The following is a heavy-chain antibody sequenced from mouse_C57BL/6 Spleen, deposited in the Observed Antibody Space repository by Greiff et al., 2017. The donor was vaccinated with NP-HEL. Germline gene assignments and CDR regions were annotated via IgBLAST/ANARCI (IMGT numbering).Heavy chain of an antibody. V-gene: IGHV1-18*01. J-gene: IGHJ2*01. CDR1: GYTFTDYN. D-gene: IGHD2-2*01. CDR3: ARSNPLVNYFDY. Sequence: EVQLQQSGPELVKPGASVKIPCKASGYTFTDYNMDWVKQSHGKSLEWIGDINPNNGGTIYNQKFKGKATLTVDKSSSTAYMELRSLTSEYTAVYSCARSNPLVNYFDYWGQGTTLTVSS. CDR2: INPNNGGT.